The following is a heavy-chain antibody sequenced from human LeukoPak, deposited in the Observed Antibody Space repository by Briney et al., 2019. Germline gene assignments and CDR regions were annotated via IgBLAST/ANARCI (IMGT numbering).Heavy chain of an antibody. J-gene: IGHJ4*02. V-gene: IGHV3-23*01. D-gene: IGHD3-10*01. CDR1: GFSFSGYD. CDR3: ARDEGSGSYLDY. Sequence: GGSLRHSCAASGFSFSGYDMSWVRQAPGKGLEWVSAISGSGGSTYYADSVKGRFTISRDNSKNTLYLQMNSLRAEDTAVFYCARDEGSGSYLDYWGQGTLVAVSS. CDR2: ISGSGGST.